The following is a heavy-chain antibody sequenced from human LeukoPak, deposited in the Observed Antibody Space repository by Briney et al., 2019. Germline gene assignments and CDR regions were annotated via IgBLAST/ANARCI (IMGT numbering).Heavy chain of an antibody. CDR2: INHSGST. D-gene: IGHD2-15*01. CDR1: GFTFSSYV. V-gene: IGHV4-34*01. CDR3: AREGGSVKLYFQH. Sequence: GSLRLSCAASGFTFSSYVMSWIRQPPGKGLEWIGEINHSGSTNYNPSLKSRVTISVDTSKNQFSLKLSSVTAADTAVYYCAREGGSVKLYFQHWGQGTLVTVSS. J-gene: IGHJ1*01.